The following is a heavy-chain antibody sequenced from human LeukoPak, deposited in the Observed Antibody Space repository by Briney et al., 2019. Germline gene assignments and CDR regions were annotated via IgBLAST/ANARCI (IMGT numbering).Heavy chain of an antibody. V-gene: IGHV1-2*02. CDR2: INPNSGVT. Sequence: ASVRVSCKASGYTFTGYYMDWVRQVLGQGLEWMGWINPNSGVTKYAQMFQGRVTMTRDTSINTAYMELSRLRSDDTAIYYCARDLAADLDYWGQGTLVTVSS. D-gene: IGHD6-13*01. CDR1: GYTFTGYY. CDR3: ARDLAADLDY. J-gene: IGHJ4*02.